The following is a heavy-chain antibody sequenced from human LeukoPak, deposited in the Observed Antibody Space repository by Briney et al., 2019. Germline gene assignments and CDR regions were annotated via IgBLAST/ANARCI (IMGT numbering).Heavy chain of an antibody. CDR1: GFTFSSYS. CDR2: ISSSSSYI. J-gene: IGHJ4*02. CDR3: ARSMGSSWFIDY. D-gene: IGHD6-13*01. V-gene: IGHV3-21*01. Sequence: PGGSLRLSCAASGFTFSSYSMNWVRQAPGKGLEWVSSISSSSSYIYYADSVKGRFTISRDNAKNSLYLQMNSLRAEDTAVYYCARSMGSSWFIDYWGQGTLVTVSS.